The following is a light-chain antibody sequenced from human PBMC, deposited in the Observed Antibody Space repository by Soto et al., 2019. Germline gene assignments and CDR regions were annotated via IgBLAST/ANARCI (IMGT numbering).Light chain of an antibody. V-gene: IGLV2-8*01. Sequence: QSVLTQPPSASGSPGQSVTLSCTGTSSDVGGYNYVSWYQQHPGKSPILMIYEVSKRPSGVPDRFSGSKSGNTASLTVSGLQAEDEADYYCSSFAGSNYYVFGTRTKFTVL. CDR2: EVS. CDR1: SSDVGGYNY. CDR3: SSFAGSNYYV. J-gene: IGLJ1*01.